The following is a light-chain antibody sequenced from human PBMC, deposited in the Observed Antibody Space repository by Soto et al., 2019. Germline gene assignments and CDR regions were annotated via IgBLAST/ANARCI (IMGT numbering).Light chain of an antibody. Sequence: IVLTQSPGTLSLSPGERATLSCRASQSVSKNYLAWYQQKPGQAPRLLIYGASNRATGIPDRFSGSGSGTDFTLTISRLEPEDFAVYYCQQYGSSGTFGQGTKVEIK. CDR3: QQYGSSGT. CDR1: QSVSKNY. CDR2: GAS. V-gene: IGKV3-20*01. J-gene: IGKJ1*01.